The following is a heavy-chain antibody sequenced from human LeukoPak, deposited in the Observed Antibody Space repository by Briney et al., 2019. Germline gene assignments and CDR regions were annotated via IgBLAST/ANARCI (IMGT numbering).Heavy chain of an antibody. Sequence: PGGSLRLSCAASGFTFSSYWMSGVRQAPRKGVEGVANIKQDSSEKYYVASVKGRFTISRDKAKNSLYLQMNSLSAEDTAVYSCARDKTRGLGYSYSKSGNYFDYWGQGTLVTVSS. V-gene: IGHV3-7*01. J-gene: IGHJ4*02. CDR2: IKQDSSEK. D-gene: IGHD5-18*01. CDR3: ARDKTRGLGYSYSKSGNYFDY. CDR1: GFTFSSYW.